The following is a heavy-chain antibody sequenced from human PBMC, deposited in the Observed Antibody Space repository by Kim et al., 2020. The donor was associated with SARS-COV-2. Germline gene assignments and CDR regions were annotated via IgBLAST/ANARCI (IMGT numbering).Heavy chain of an antibody. D-gene: IGHD2-2*01. J-gene: IGHJ4*02. CDR1: GYTFTSYA. Sequence: ASVKVSCKASGYTFTSYAIHWVRQAPGQSLDWMGWINAGNGDTEYSLKFQGRVTFTRDTSANTAYMELSSLRSEDTAVYYCARGYCSSTSCQYYSDYWGQGALVTVSP. CDR2: INAGNGDT. V-gene: IGHV1-3*01. CDR3: ARGYCSSTSCQYYSDY.